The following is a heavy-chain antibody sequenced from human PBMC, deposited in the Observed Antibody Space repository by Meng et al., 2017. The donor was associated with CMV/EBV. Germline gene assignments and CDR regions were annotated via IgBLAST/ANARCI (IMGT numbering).Heavy chain of an antibody. CDR2: IYYSRST. V-gene: IGHV4-59*01. J-gene: IGHJ3*02. CDR3: ARVLPSAFDI. D-gene: IGHD2-15*01. CDR1: GGSISSYY. Sequence: SETLSLTCTVSGGSISSYYWSWIRQPPGKGLEWIGYIYYSRSTNYNPSLKSRVTISVDTSKNQFSLKLSSVTAADTAVYYCARVLPSAFDIWGQGTMVTVSS.